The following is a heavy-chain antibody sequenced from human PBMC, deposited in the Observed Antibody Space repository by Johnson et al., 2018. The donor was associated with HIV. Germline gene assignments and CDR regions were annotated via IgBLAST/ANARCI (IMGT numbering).Heavy chain of an antibody. CDR1: GFTFSSYA. CDR2: ISYDRK. V-gene: IGHV3-30*04. Sequence: QMLLVESGGGVVQPGRSLRLSCAASGFTFSSYAMHWVRQAPGKGLEWVAVISYDRKSYGDSAKGRFTISRDNSKNTLYLQMNSLRAEDTAVYYCARDRVITFGGVIGRGAFDIWGQGTMVTVSS. CDR3: ARDRVITFGGVIGRGAFDI. J-gene: IGHJ3*02. D-gene: IGHD3-16*02.